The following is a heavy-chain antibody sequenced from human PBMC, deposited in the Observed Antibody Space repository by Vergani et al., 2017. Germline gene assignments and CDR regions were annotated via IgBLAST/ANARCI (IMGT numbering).Heavy chain of an antibody. CDR1: GDYISRSHYY. J-gene: IGHJ3*01. Sequence: QLQLHESGPGLVTPSETLSLSCRVSGDYISRSHYYLGFIRQPPGKGLEWIGSISSSGTPDYNPTLKSRLAFSVDTTKNLFSLRLKSATATDTGMYYCARPVGPSAIADGYHVWGQGTMVTVS. D-gene: IGHD3-10*01. V-gene: IGHV4-39*02. CDR3: ARPVGPSAIADGYHV. CDR2: ISSSGTP.